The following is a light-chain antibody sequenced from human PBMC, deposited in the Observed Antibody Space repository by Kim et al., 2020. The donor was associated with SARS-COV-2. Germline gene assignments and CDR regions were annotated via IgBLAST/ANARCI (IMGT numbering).Light chain of an antibody. V-gene: IGKV3-15*01. Sequence: EIVLTQSPATLSVSPGERATLSCSASQSPNSNLAWYQQKPGQAPRLLIHRASDRATGVPARFSGSASGTEFTLTISSLQSEDFGVYYCQQYSSWPRTFGQGTRVDIK. CDR3: QQYSSWPRT. CDR2: RAS. CDR1: QSPNSN. J-gene: IGKJ1*01.